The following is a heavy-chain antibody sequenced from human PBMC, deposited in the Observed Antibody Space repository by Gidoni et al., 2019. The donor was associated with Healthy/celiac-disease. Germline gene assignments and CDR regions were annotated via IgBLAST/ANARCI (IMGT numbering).Heavy chain of an antibody. CDR3: ARVEEYAAAGHY. V-gene: IGHV4-4*02. D-gene: IGHD6-13*01. CDR2: IYHRGST. Sequence: QVQLQESGPGLVKPSGTLSLTCAFPGGSIRSSNWWSWVRQPPGKGLEWIGEIYHRGSTNYNPSLKSRVTISVDKAKNQFSLKLSSVTAADTAVYYCARVEEYAAAGHYWGQGTLVTVSS. CDR1: GGSIRSSNW. J-gene: IGHJ4*02.